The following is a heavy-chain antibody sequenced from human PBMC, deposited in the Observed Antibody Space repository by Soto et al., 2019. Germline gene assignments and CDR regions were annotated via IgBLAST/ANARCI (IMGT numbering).Heavy chain of an antibody. CDR3: ARLSFRGYSYGPDFDP. V-gene: IGHV4-34*01. CDR1: GGSFSGYY. J-gene: IGHJ5*02. Sequence: QVQLQQWGAGLLKPSETLSLTCAVYGGSFSGYYWSWIRQPPGKGLEWIGEINHSGSTNYNPSLKSRVTISVDTSKNQFSLKLSSVTAADTAVYYCARLSFRGYSYGPDFDPWGQGTLVTVSS. D-gene: IGHD5-18*01. CDR2: INHSGST.